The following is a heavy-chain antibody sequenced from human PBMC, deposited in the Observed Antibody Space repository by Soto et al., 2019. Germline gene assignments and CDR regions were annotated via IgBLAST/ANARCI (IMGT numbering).Heavy chain of an antibody. V-gene: IGHV1-3*01. J-gene: IGHJ5*02. Sequence: ASVKVSCKASGYTFTSYAMHWVRQAPGQRLEWMGWINAGNGNTKYSQKFQGRVTITRDTSASTAYMELSSLRSEDTAVYYCARVLGGYSYNWFDPWGQGTLVTVPQ. CDR3: ARVLGGYSYNWFDP. CDR1: GYTFTSYA. D-gene: IGHD5-12*01. CDR2: INAGNGNT.